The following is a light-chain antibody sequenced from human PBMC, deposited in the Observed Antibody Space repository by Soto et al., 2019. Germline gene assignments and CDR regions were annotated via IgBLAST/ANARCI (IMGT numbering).Light chain of an antibody. CDR3: CSYARGSTWV. CDR1: SSDVGTYNL. V-gene: IGLV2-23*02. J-gene: IGLJ3*02. Sequence: ALTQPASVSGSPGQSITISCTGASSDVGTYNLVSWYQQHPGKAPKLMIYEVSKRPSGVSNRFSGSKSGNTASLTISGLQAEDEADYYCCSYARGSTWVFGGGTKLTVL. CDR2: EVS.